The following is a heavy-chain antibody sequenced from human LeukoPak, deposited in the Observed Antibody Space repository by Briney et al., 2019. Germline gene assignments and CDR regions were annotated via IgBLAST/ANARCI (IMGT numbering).Heavy chain of an antibody. J-gene: IGHJ4*02. CDR1: GRSISRSGYY. D-gene: IGHD3-9*01. CDR2: IYYSGST. CDR3: ARLGGITIFSY. Sequence: PSETLSLTCTVSGRSISRSGYYCGWIRQPPGKGLEWIGSIYYSGSTYCNPSLKSRVTISVDTSKNQFSLKLTSVTAADTAVHYCARLGGITIFSYWGQGSLVTVSS. V-gene: IGHV4-39*01.